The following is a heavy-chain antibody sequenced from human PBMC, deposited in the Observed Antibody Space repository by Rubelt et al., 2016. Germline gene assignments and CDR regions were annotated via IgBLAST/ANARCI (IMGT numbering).Heavy chain of an antibody. CDR3: ARGYGGLQGSFDY. CDR1: GGSFSGYY. CDR2: INHSGST. Sequence: QVQLQQWGAGLLKSSETLSLTCAVYGGSFSGYYWSWIRQPPGKGLEWIGEINHSGSTNYNPSLKSRVTISVDTSKNQFSLKLSSGTAADTAVYYCARGYGGLQGSFDYWGQGILVTVSS. J-gene: IGHJ4*02. V-gene: IGHV4-34*01. D-gene: IGHD3-10*01.